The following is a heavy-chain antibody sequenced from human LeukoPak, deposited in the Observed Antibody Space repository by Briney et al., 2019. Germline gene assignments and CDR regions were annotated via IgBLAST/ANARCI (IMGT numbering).Heavy chain of an antibody. D-gene: IGHD6-13*01. CDR1: GYTFTGYY. V-gene: IGHV1-18*04. Sequence: ASVKVSCKASGYTFTGYYMHWVRQAPGQGLEWMGWISAYNGNTNYAQKLQGRVTMTTDTSTSTAYMELRSLRSDDTAVYYCARGKEGRQLGNFDYWGQGTLVTVSS. CDR2: ISAYNGNT. CDR3: ARGKEGRQLGNFDY. J-gene: IGHJ4*02.